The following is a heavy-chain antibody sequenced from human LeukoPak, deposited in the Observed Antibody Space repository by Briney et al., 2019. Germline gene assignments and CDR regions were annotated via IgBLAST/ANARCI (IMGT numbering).Heavy chain of an antibody. CDR3: ARDSETTASFDY. CDR2: INPNSGGT. Sequence: ASVKVSCKASGYTFTGYYMHWVRQAPGQGLEWMGWINPNSGGTNYAQKFQGRVTMTRDTSISTAYMELSRLRSDDTAVYYRARDSETTASFDYWGQGTLVTVSS. D-gene: IGHD4-17*01. J-gene: IGHJ4*02. V-gene: IGHV1-2*02. CDR1: GYTFTGYY.